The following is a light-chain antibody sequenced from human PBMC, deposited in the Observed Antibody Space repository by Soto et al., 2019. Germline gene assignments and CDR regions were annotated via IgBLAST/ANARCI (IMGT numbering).Light chain of an antibody. J-gene: IGKJ3*01. V-gene: IGKV3-15*01. CDR1: QSVSSN. Sequence: EIVMTQSPGTLSVSPGERATLSCRASQSVSSNLAWYQQKPGQAPRLLIYGASTRATGIPARFSGSGSGTEFTLTISSLQSEDFAVDYCQQYNNWPTFGPGTKVDIK. CDR3: QQYNNWPT. CDR2: GAS.